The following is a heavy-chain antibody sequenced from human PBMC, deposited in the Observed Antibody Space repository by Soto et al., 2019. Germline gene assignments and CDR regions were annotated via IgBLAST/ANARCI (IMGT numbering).Heavy chain of an antibody. V-gene: IGHV4-39*01. Sequence: QLQLQESGPGLVKPSATLSLTCTVSGGAISSSSYYWGWIRQPPGKGLEWIGSIYYSGSTYYNPSLKSRVTLSVDTSKKQFSLKLSYVTADDTAVYDCARHDEYGDYWVIGYWGTGTLVPV. D-gene: IGHD4-17*01. CDR2: IYYSGST. CDR3: ARHDEYGDYWVIGY. J-gene: IGHJ4*02. CDR1: GGAISSSSYY.